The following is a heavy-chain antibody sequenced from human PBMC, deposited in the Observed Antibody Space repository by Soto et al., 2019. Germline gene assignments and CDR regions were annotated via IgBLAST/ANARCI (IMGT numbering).Heavy chain of an antibody. J-gene: IGHJ3*02. D-gene: IGHD5-12*01. Sequence: SETLFLTCTVSGGSISSYYWSWIRQPPGKGLEWIGHIYYSGSTNYNPSLKSRVTISVDTSKNQFSLKLSSVTAADTAVYYCARHFDRSGYDDAFDIWGQGTMVTVSS. CDR1: GGSISSYY. CDR2: IYYSGST. CDR3: ARHFDRSGYDDAFDI. V-gene: IGHV4-59*08.